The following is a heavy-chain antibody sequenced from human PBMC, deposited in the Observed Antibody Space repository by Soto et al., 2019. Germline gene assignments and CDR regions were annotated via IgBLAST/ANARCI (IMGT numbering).Heavy chain of an antibody. CDR2: LITILDRA. J-gene: IGHJ5*02. CDR1: GGTLSSYS. CDR3: AGLTRDEEGYWIYT. Sequence: QVQLVQSGAEVKKPGSSVKVSCKASGGTLSSYSFVWMRQAPGQGLEWTGSLITILDRANYSQKFHGRVTLTPGKPTSTSCMDVSSPRSEYTAVYYCAGLTRDEEGYWIYTWGQGTLVTCSS. V-gene: IGHV1-69*02.